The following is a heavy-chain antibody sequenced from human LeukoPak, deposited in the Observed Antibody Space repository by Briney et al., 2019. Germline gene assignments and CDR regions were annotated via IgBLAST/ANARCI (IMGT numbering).Heavy chain of an antibody. Sequence: GASVKVSCKASGYTFTSYDINWVRQATGQGLEWMGWMNPNSGNTGYAQKFQGRGTMTRDTSTSTVYMELSSLRSEATAVYYCARSINPGGAFDIWGQGTMVTVSS. CDR1: GYTFTSYD. V-gene: IGHV1-8*01. CDR2: MNPNSGNT. J-gene: IGHJ3*02. CDR3: ARSINPGGAFDI. D-gene: IGHD1-14*01.